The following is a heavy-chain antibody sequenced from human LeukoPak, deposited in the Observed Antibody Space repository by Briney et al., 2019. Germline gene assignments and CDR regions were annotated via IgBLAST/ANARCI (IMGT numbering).Heavy chain of an antibody. V-gene: IGHV7-4-1*02. J-gene: IGHJ6*02. D-gene: IGHD2-2*01. CDR2: INTNTGNP. Sequence: GASVKVSCKASGYTFTGYAMNWVRQAPGQGLEWMGWINTNTGNPTYAQGFTGRFVFSLDTSVSTAYLQISSLKAEDTAVYYCASPTKGYCSSTSCQYYYGMDVWGQGTTVTVSS. CDR1: GYTFTGYA. CDR3: ASPTKGYCSSTSCQYYYGMDV.